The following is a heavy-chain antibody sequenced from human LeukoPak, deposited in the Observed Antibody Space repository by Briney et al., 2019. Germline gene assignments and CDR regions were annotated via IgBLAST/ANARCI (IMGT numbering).Heavy chain of an antibody. J-gene: IGHJ4*02. CDR3: TRAYSVRSPFDY. Sequence: ASVKVSCKASGYTFRSYTMNWVRQAPGQGLEWMGWIDTNIAKPTYAQGFTGRFVFSLDTSVTTAYLQISRLEAEDTGVYFCTRAYSVRSPFDYWGQGTLVTVSS. D-gene: IGHD4-11*01. CDR2: IDTNIAKP. CDR1: GYTFRSYT. V-gene: IGHV7-4-1*02.